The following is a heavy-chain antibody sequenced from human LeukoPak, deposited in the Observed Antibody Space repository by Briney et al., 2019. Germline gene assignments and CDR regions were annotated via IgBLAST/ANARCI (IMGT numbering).Heavy chain of an antibody. V-gene: IGHV3-30*18. CDR1: GFTFSTYA. Sequence: GGSLRLSCEASGFTFSTYAMHWVRQAPGKGLVWVALISYHGSNKYYADSVKGRFTISRDNSKNTLYLQMNSLRAEDTAVYYCAKSRVQGFDPWGQGTLVTVSS. D-gene: IGHD1-1*01. J-gene: IGHJ5*02. CDR3: AKSRVQGFDP. CDR2: ISYHGSNK.